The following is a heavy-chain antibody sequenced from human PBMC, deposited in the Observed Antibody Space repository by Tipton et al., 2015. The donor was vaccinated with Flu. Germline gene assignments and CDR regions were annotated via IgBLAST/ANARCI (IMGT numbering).Heavy chain of an antibody. CDR2: IYYSGST. CDR1: GGSISSSSYY. J-gene: IGHJ4*02. Sequence: TLSLTCTASGGSISSSSYYWGWIRQPPGKGLEWIGRIYYSGSTYYNPSLKSRVTISVDTSKNQFSLKLSSVTAADTAVYYCARDLRLDYFDYWGQGTLVTVSS. V-gene: IGHV4-39*07. CDR3: ARDLRLDYFDY. D-gene: IGHD5/OR15-5a*01.